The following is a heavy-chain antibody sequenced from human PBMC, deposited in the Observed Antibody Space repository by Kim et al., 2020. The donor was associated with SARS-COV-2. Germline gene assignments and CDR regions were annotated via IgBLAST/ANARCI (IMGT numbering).Heavy chain of an antibody. CDR3: AKAVSLAGTVYFDY. CDR1: GFTFDDYS. D-gene: IGHD6-19*01. J-gene: IGHJ4*02. CDR2: INWNSDTI. Sequence: GGSLRLSCAASGFTFDDYSMHWVRQVPGKGLEWVSHINWNSDTIAYAESVKGRFTVSRDNARNSLYLQMNTLRADDTAMYYCAKAVSLAGTVYFDYWGQGTLVTVSS. V-gene: IGHV3-9*01.